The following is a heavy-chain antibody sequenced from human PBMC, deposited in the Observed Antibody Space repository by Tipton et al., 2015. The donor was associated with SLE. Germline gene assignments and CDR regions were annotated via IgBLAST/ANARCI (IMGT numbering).Heavy chain of an antibody. Sequence: TLSLTCIVSGGSIKNHYWSWIRQPAGKGLEWIGRMYTSGSINSNPSLKSRVTMSVDTSKNQFSLKLTSVTAADTAVYYCARASRIGDIWGQGTMVTVSS. J-gene: IGHJ3*02. V-gene: IGHV4-4*07. CDR1: GGSIKNHY. CDR3: ARASRIGDI. D-gene: IGHD3-22*01. CDR2: MYTSGSI.